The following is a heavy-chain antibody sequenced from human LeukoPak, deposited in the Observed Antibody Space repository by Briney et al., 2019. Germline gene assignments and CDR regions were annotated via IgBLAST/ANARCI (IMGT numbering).Heavy chain of an antibody. CDR2: IYYSGST. V-gene: IGHV4-31*03. D-gene: IGHD3-3*01. J-gene: IGHJ4*02. CDR3: ARGPSGGYDFWSGYYADY. Sequence: PSETLSLTCTVSGGSISSDGYYWSWIRHYPGKGLEWIGYIYYSGSTYYNPSLKSRVTISVDTSKNQFSLKLSSVTAADTAVYYCARGPSGGYDFWSGYYADYWGQGTLVTVSS. CDR1: GGSISSDGYY.